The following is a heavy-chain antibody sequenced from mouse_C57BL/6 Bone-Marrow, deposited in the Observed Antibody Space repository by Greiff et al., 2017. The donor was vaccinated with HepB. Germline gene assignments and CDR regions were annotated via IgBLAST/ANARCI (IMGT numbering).Heavy chain of an antibody. CDR1: GFTFSDYG. D-gene: IGHD1-1*01. V-gene: IGHV5-17*01. J-gene: IGHJ1*03. Sequence: DVKLVESGGGLVKPGGSLKLSCAASGFTFSDYGMHWVRQAPEKGLEWVAYISSGSSTIYYTDTVKGRFTISRDNAKNTLFLQMTRLRSEDTAMYYCARSSTTVVARYWDFDVWGTGTTVTVSS. CDR2: ISSGSSTI. CDR3: ARSSTTVVARYWDFDV.